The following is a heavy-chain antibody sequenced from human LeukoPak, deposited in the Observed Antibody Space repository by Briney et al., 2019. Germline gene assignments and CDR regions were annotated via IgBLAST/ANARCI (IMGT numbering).Heavy chain of an antibody. D-gene: IGHD2-2*01. J-gene: IGHJ6*03. CDR1: GYTFTSYY. CDR2: INPSGGST. CDR3: ASAYCSSTSCYPSHYYYMDV. V-gene: IGHV1-46*01. Sequence: ASVKVSCKASGYTFTSYYMHWVRQAPGQGLEWMGIINPSGGSTSYAQKFQGRVTMTRDTSTSTVYMELSSLRSEDTAVYYCASAYCSSTSCYPSHYYYMDVWGKGTTVTVSS.